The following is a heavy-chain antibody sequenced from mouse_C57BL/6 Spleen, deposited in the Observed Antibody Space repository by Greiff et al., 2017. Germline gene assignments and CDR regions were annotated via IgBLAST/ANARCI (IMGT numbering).Heavy chain of an antibody. CDR3: ASLGSSPYWYFDV. CDR1: GYTFTSYW. J-gene: IGHJ1*03. D-gene: IGHD1-1*01. V-gene: IGHV1-64*01. Sequence: VQLQQPGAELVKPGASVKLSCKASGYTFTSYWMHWVKQRPGQGLEWIGMIHPNSGSTNYNEKFKSKATLTVDKSSSTAYMQLSSLTSEDSAVDYCASLGSSPYWYFDVWGTGTTVTVSS. CDR2: IHPNSGST.